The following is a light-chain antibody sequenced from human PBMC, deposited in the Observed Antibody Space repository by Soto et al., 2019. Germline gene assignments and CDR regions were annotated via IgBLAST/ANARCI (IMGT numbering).Light chain of an antibody. Sequence: DIQMTQSPSTLSASVGDRVTITCRASQSISSWLAWYQQKPGKAPKLLIYDASSVESGVSSRFSGSGSGTDFTLTISSLQPYDFATYYCQQYNSYPFTFGQGTKLAIK. CDR2: DAS. J-gene: IGKJ2*01. CDR1: QSISSW. CDR3: QQYNSYPFT. V-gene: IGKV1-5*01.